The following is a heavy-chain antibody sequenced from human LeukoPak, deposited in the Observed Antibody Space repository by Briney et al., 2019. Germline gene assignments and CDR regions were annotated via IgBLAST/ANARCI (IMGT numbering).Heavy chain of an antibody. V-gene: IGHV1-69*06. CDR2: VIPIFGTA. D-gene: IGHD3-16*01. Sequence: ASVKASCKASGDSFSSYAITWVRQAPGQGLEWLGRVIPIFGTANYPQKFQGRFTITADIFSSTVYIEMTNLTSDDTAVYFCAKQGAVRQDYYMDVWGNGTTVSVS. CDR3: AKQGAVRQDYYMDV. CDR1: GDSFSSYA. J-gene: IGHJ6*03.